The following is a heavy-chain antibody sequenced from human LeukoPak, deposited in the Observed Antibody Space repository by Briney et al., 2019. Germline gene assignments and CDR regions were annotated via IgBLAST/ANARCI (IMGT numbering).Heavy chain of an antibody. CDR1: GLTFSGYR. J-gene: IGHJ4*02. D-gene: IGHD2-2*01. V-gene: IGHV3-74*01. CDR3: STGFNTSRTF. CDR2: INADGSST. Sequence: GGSLRLSSVASGLTFSGYRGHWIRQAPGRGLVWLSSINADGSSTIYADSVKGRFTISRDNARNTLYMQMSSLRAEDMAVYYCSTGFNTSRTFCGQGTLVTVSS.